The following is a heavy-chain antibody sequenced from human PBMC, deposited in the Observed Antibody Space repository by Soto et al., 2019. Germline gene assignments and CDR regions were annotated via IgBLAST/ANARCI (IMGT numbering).Heavy chain of an antibody. CDR2: INHSGST. CDR1: GGSFSGYY. V-gene: IGHV4-34*01. Sequence: ETLSLTCAVYGGSFSGYYWSWIRQPPGKGLEWIGEINHSGSTNYNPSLKSRVTISVDTSKNQFSLKLSSVTAADTAVYYCARSRGGGSGRSHYYGMDVWGQGTTVTVSS. J-gene: IGHJ6*02. CDR3: ARSRGGGSGRSHYYGMDV. D-gene: IGHD3-10*01.